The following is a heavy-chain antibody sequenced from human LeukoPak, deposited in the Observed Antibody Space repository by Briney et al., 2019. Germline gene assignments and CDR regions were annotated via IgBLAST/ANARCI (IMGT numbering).Heavy chain of an antibody. Sequence: SETLSLTCTVSGGSISSSSYYWGWIRQPPGKGQEWIGSIYYSGSTYYNPSLKSRVTISVDTSKNQFSLKLSSVTAEDTAVYYCARSSGISIAAFDPWGQGTLVTVSS. CDR2: IYYSGST. CDR1: GGSISSSSYY. J-gene: IGHJ5*02. D-gene: IGHD6-13*01. V-gene: IGHV4-39*07. CDR3: ARSSGISIAAFDP.